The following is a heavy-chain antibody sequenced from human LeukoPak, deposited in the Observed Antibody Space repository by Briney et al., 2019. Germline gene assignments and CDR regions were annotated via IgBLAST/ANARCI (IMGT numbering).Heavy chain of an antibody. CDR2: IFGESMT. Sequence: QPGGSLRLSCGVSGFSVTTTYMTWVRQAPGKGLEWVSLIFGESMTTYADSVKGRFTISRDNSKNTVYLQMNRLRAEDTAMYFCVRDKGLGHTERFDSWGQGTLVTVST. D-gene: IGHD3/OR15-3a*01. CDR1: GFSVTTTY. V-gene: IGHV3-53*01. J-gene: IGHJ4*02. CDR3: VRDKGLGHTERFDS.